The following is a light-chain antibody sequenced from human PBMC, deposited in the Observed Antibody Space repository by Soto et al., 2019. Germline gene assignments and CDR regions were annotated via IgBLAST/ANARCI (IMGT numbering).Light chain of an antibody. V-gene: IGLV1-40*01. CDR1: STNIGSGFD. Sequence: QSALTQPTSVSGAPGQRVTISCTGSSTNIGSGFDVHWYQQLPGTAPTLLIFGSSNRPSGVPDRFSGSKSGTSASLAITGLQAEDEADYYCSSYAGSNNLVFGGGTKLTVL. J-gene: IGLJ2*01. CDR3: SSYAGSNNLV. CDR2: GSS.